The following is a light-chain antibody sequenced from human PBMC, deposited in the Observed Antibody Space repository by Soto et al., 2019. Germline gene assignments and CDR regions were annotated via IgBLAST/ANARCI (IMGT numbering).Light chain of an antibody. CDR2: DAS. Sequence: DIQMTQSPSALAASLAYRFTITCRASQSITNRLAWYQQKPGKAPKVLIYDASNLEYGVPSRFSGSGSGTEFTLTISSLQPDDFATYYCQQYSSYWTFAQGTKVDIK. V-gene: IGKV1-5*01. CDR1: QSITNR. CDR3: QQYSSYWT. J-gene: IGKJ1*01.